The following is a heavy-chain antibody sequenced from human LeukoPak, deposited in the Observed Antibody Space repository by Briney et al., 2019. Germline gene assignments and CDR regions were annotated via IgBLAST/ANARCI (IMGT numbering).Heavy chain of an antibody. J-gene: IGHJ4*02. D-gene: IGHD6-19*01. V-gene: IGHV4-34*01. CDR3: ARLYSSGWYIRDY. Sequence: SETLSLTCAVYGGSFGGYYWSWIRQPPGKGLEWIGEINHSGSTNYNPSLKSRVTISVDTSKNQFSLKLSSVTAADTAVYYCARLYSSGWYIRDYWGQGTLVTVSS. CDR2: INHSGST. CDR1: GGSFGGYY.